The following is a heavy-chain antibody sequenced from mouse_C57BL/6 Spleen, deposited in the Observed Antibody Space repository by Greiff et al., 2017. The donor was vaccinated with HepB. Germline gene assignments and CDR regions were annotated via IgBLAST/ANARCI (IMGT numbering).Heavy chain of an antibody. CDR2: IDPEDGDT. J-gene: IGHJ4*01. D-gene: IGHD2-5*01. Sequence: VQLKESGAELVRPGASVKLSCTASGFNIKDYYMHWVKQRPEQGLEWIGRIDPEDGDTEYAPKFQGKATMTADTSSNTAYLQLSSLTSEDTAVYYCTTAYYSNYVYAMDYWGQGTSVTVSS. CDR1: GFNIKDYY. CDR3: TTAYYSNYVYAMDY. V-gene: IGHV14-1*01.